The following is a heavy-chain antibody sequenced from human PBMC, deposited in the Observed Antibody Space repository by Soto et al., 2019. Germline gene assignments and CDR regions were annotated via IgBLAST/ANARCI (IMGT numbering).Heavy chain of an antibody. Sequence: ASVKVSCKASGYTFTSYYMHWVRQAPGQGLEWMGIINPSGGSTSYAQKFQGRVTMTRDTSTSTVYIELSSLRSEDTAVYYCATYCGGDCSADYWGQGTLVTVSS. D-gene: IGHD2-21*02. J-gene: IGHJ4*02. CDR1: GYTFTSYY. V-gene: IGHV1-46*01. CDR2: INPSGGST. CDR3: ATYCGGDCSADY.